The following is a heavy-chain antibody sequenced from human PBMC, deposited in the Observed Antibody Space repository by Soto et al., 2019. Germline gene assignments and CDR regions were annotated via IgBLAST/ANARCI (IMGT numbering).Heavy chain of an antibody. CDR2: IIPILGIA. CDR3: ASDVMVRGVAAAD. Sequence: QVQLVHSGAEVKKPGSSVKVSCKASGGTFSSYTISWVRQAPGQGLEWMGRIIPILGIANYAQKFQGRVTITADKSTSTAYMELSSLRSEDTAVYYCASDVMVRGVAAADCGQGTLVTVSS. D-gene: IGHD3-10*01. CDR1: GGTFSSYT. J-gene: IGHJ4*02. V-gene: IGHV1-69*02.